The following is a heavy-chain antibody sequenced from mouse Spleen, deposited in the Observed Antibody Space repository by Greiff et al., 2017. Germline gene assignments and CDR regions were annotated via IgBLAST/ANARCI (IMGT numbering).Heavy chain of an antibody. D-gene: IGHD1-2*01. CDR2: IDPSDSYT. CDR1: GYTFTSYW. CDR3: ARSYYGLDY. V-gene: IGHV1-69*02. J-gene: IGHJ2*01. Sequence: QVQLQQSGAELVKPGASVKLSCKASGYTFTSYWMHWVKQRPGQGLEWIGEIDPSDSYTNYNQKFKGKATLTVDKSSSTAYMQLSSLTSEDSAVYYCARSYYGLDYWGQGTTLTVSS.